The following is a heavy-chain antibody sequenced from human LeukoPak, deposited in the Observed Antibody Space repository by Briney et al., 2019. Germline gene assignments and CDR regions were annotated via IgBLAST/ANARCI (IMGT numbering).Heavy chain of an antibody. Sequence: PGGSLRLSCAASGFTFSDYYMSWIRQAPGKGLEWVSYISSSGSTMYYADSVKGRFTISRDNAKNSLYLQMNSLRAEDTAVYYCARVTNWNYVFWFDPWGQGTLVTVSS. CDR3: ARVTNWNYVFWFDP. J-gene: IGHJ5*02. CDR1: GFTFSDYY. CDR2: ISSSGSTM. D-gene: IGHD1-7*01. V-gene: IGHV3-11*01.